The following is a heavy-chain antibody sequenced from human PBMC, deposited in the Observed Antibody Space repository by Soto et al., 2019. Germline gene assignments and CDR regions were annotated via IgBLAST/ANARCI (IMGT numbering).Heavy chain of an antibody. Sequence: QVQLVESGGGGVQPGRSLRLSCAASGFTFSSYGMPWVRQAPGRGLEWVAVISYDGSNKYYEDSVKGRFTISRDKSQGTLYLQINSMRAEDTAVYYCANGGLHYGGLDYWGQGTLVTVSS. CDR3: ANGGLHYGGLDY. D-gene: IGHD4-17*01. CDR2: ISYDGSNK. J-gene: IGHJ4*02. V-gene: IGHV3-30*18. CDR1: GFTFSSYG.